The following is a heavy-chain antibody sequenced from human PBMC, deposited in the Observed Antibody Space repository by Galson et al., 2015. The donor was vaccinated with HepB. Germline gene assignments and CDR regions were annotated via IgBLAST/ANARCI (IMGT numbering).Heavy chain of an antibody. CDR1: GGSFSGYY. V-gene: IGHV4-34*01. Sequence: ETLSLTCGVYGGSFSGYYWSWIRQPPGKGLEWIGEINHSGSTNYNPSLKSRVTISVDTSKNQFSLKLSSVTAADTAVYYCARAIDTKYYYDSRGYLGEDLRGSLDSWGQGTPVTVSS. CDR3: ARAIDTKYYYDSRGYLGEDLRGSLDS. J-gene: IGHJ4*02. CDR2: INHSGST. D-gene: IGHD3-22*01.